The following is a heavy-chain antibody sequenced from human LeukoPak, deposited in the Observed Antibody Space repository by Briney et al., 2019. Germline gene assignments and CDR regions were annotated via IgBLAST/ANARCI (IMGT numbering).Heavy chain of an antibody. CDR2: IYSGGST. V-gene: IGHV3-66*01. D-gene: IGHD4-17*01. CDR1: GFTVSSNY. Sequence: PGGSLRLSCAASGFTVSSNYMSWVRQAPGKGLEWVSVIYSGGSTYYADSVKGRFTISRGNSKNTLYLQMNSLRAEDTAVYYCARGSMTTVTRGYYYGMDVWGQGTTVTVSS. CDR3: ARGSMTTVTRGYYYGMDV. J-gene: IGHJ6*02.